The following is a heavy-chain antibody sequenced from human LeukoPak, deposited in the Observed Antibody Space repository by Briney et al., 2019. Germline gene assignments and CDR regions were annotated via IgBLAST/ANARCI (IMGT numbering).Heavy chain of an antibody. CDR2: IKQDGSEK. CDR1: GFTFSSYW. D-gene: IGHD2-21*01. CDR3: ARDFHPSISLPDC. V-gene: IGHV3-7*01. J-gene: IGHJ4*02. Sequence: SGGSLRLSCAASGFTFSSYWMSWVRQAPGKGLEWVANIKQDGSEKYYVDSVKGRFTISRDNAKNSLYLQMNSLRAEDTAVYYCARDFHPSISLPDCWGQGTLVTVSS.